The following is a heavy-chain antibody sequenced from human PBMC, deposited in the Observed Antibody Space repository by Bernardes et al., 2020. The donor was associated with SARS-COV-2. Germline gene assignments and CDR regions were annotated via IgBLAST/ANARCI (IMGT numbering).Heavy chain of an antibody. J-gene: IGHJ5*02. Sequence: ETLSLTCTVSGGSISSYYWSWIRQPPGKGLEWIGYIYYSGSTNYNPSLKSRVTISVDTSKNQFSLKLSSVTAADTAVYYCARDPTPNCSGGSCYSAWGQGTLVTVSS. V-gene: IGHV4-59*01. D-gene: IGHD2-15*01. CDR1: GGSISSYY. CDR3: ARDPTPNCSGGSCYSA. CDR2: IYYSGST.